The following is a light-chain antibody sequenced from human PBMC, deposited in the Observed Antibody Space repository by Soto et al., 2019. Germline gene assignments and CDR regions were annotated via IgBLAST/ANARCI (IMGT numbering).Light chain of an antibody. J-gene: IGKJ2*01. V-gene: IGKV3-20*01. CDR3: QQYDNSHT. CDR1: PSVSSSY. Sequence: EVVLTQSPGTLSLSPGERAALSCRASPSVSSSYLAWYQHRPGQAPRLLIYGASNRATGIPDRFSGSGSGLDFTLTISRLEPEDFAVYYCQQYDNSHTFGQGTKLEIK. CDR2: GAS.